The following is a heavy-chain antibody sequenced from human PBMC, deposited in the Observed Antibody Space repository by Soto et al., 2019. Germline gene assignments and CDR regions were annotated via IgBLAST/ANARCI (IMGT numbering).Heavy chain of an antibody. V-gene: IGHV2-5*02. CDR1: GFSLSTSGVG. CDR2: IYWDDDK. Sequence: QITLKESGPTLVKPTQPLPLTCTFPGFSLSTSGVGVGWIRQPSGKALEWLALIYWDDDKRYIPSLKSRPTTSKDTSKNHVVPTLTNMDPVDTATYYCAHRPSYCSGGSCYSCVDYWGQGTLVTVSS. D-gene: IGHD2-15*01. J-gene: IGHJ4*02. CDR3: AHRPSYCSGGSCYSCVDY.